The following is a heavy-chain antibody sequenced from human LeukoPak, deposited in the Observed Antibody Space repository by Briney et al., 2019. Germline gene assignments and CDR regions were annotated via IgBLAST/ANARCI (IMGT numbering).Heavy chain of an antibody. J-gene: IGHJ4*02. CDR2: IYPGDSDT. Sequence: GESLKISCKGSGYSFTTYWIGWVRQMPGKGLEWMGIIYPGDSDTRYSPSFQGQVSISVDKSISTAYLQWSSLKASDTAMYYCARRMASAGHDLFDYWGQGTLVTVSS. D-gene: IGHD6-13*01. CDR3: ARRMASAGHDLFDY. CDR1: GYSFTTYW. V-gene: IGHV5-51*01.